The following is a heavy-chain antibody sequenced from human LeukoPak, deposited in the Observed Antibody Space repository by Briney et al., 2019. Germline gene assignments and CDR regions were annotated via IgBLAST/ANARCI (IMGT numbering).Heavy chain of an antibody. CDR3: AGGVSYYYDQDPDY. V-gene: IGHV3-30*04. D-gene: IGHD3-22*01. Sequence: GGSLRLSCAASGFTFSSSAMHWVRQAPGKGLEWVAVISYDGSNKYYADSVKGRFTISRDNSKNTLYLHMNSLRAEDTAVYHCAGGVSYYYDQDPDYWGQGTLVTVSS. CDR2: ISYDGSNK. J-gene: IGHJ4*02. CDR1: GFTFSSSA.